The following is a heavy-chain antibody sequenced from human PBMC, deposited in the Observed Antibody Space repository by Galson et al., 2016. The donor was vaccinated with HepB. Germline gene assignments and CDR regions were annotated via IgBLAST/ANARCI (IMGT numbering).Heavy chain of an antibody. CDR2: IYQTGTA. D-gene: IGHD1-26*01. J-gene: IGHJ4*02. V-gene: IGHV4-4*02. Sequence: SETLSLTCAVSGGSISNNYWWGWIRQSPGKGLEWIGEIYQTGTAHYNPSFTSRATISVDTSKNQISLRLGSVTAADTAVYYCTRGTLGTTATMAFDYWGQGTLVSVSS. CDR3: TRGTLGTTATMAFDY. CDR1: GGSISNNYW.